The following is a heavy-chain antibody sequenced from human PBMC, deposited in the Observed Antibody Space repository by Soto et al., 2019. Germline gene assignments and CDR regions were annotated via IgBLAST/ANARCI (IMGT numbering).Heavy chain of an antibody. CDR3: AKDRNYPRDYFHY. Sequence: GGSLRLSCAASGFTFSSYALSWVRQAPGKGLEWISAISANGQGIYYADSVRGRFTISRDNSKNTILLHMDSLSAEDTAVYYCAKDRNYPRDYFHYWGQGTLVTVSS. J-gene: IGHJ4*02. CDR2: ISANGQGI. V-gene: IGHV3-23*01. CDR1: GFTFSSYA. D-gene: IGHD1-7*01.